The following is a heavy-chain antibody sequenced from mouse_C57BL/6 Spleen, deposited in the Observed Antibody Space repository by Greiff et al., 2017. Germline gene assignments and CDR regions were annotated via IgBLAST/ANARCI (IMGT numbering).Heavy chain of an antibody. CDR1: GFTFSDYY. Sequence: DVMLVESEGGLVQPGCSMKLSCTASGFTFSDYYMAWVRQVPEKGLEWVANINYDGSSTYYLDSLKSRFIISRDNAKNTLYLQMSSLKSEDTATYYCAREGSGYPYYLYYWGQGTTLTVSS. CDR2: INYDGSST. V-gene: IGHV5-16*01. D-gene: IGHD3-2*02. J-gene: IGHJ2*01. CDR3: AREGSGYPYYLYY.